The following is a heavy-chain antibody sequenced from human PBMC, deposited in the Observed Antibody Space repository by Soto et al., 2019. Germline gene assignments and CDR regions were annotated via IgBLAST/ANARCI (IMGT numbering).Heavy chain of an antibody. Sequence: ASVKVSCKASGYTFTSYGISWVRQAPGQGLEWMGWISAYNGNTNYAQKLQGRVTMTTDTSTSTAYMELRSLRSDDTAVYYCARDAPGDYGPYWYYYYMDVWGKGTTVTVSS. D-gene: IGHD4-17*01. CDR1: GYTFTSYG. CDR2: ISAYNGNT. CDR3: ARDAPGDYGPYWYYYYMDV. J-gene: IGHJ6*03. V-gene: IGHV1-18*01.